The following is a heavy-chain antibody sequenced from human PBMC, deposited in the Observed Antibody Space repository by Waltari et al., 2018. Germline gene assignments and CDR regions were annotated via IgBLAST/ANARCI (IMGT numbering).Heavy chain of an antibody. CDR3: ARGRGDSSGY. CDR2: IYYSGST. V-gene: IGHV4-39*07. D-gene: IGHD3-22*01. CDR1: GGSISSSSYY. Sequence: QLQLQESGPGLVKPSETLSLTCTVSGGSISSSSYYWGWIRQPPGKGLEWIGSIYYSGSTYYNPSLKSRVTISVDTSKNQFSLKLSSVTAADTAVYYCARGRGDSSGYWGQGTLVTVSS. J-gene: IGHJ4*02.